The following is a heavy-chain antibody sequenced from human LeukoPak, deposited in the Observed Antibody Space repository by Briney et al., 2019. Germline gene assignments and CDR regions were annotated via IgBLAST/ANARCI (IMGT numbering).Heavy chain of an antibody. V-gene: IGHV4-39*01. J-gene: IGHJ4*02. CDR3: ARGIAAAGPFDY. CDR1: GGSISSSSYY. D-gene: IGHD6-13*01. Sequence: PSETLSLTCTVSGGSISSSSYYWGWIRQPPGKGLEWIGSIYYSGSTYYNPSLKSRVTISVDTSKNRFSLKLSSVTAADTAVYYCARGIAAAGPFDYWGQGTLVTVSS. CDR2: IYYSGST.